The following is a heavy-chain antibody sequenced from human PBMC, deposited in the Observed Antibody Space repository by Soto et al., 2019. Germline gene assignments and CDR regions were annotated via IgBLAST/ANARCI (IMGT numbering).Heavy chain of an antibody. D-gene: IGHD6-13*01. CDR3: ARVSVDSSSWYRVYYFDY. CDR2: IKQDGSEK. V-gene: IGHV3-7*01. Sequence: ESGGGLVQPGGSLRLSCAASGFTFSSYWMSWVRQAPGKGLEWVANIKQDGSEKYYVDSVKGRFTISRDNAKNSLYLQMNSLRAEDTAVYYCARVSVDSSSWYRVYYFDYWGQGTLVTVSS. J-gene: IGHJ4*02. CDR1: GFTFSSYW.